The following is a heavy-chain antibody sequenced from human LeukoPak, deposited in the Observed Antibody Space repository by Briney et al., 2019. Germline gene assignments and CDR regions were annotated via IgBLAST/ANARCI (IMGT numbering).Heavy chain of an antibody. CDR1: GYSINSGYF. J-gene: IGHJ6*03. V-gene: IGHV4-38-2*02. Sequence: SETLSLTCTVSGYSINSGYFWCWIRQPPLKGLEWIGSIDHTATTYYNPSLKSRVTISVDTSKNQFSLKLSSVTAADTAVYYCARDETYSSDWQSNHYYYYMDVWGKGTTVTISS. CDR3: ARDETYSSDWQSNHYYYYMDV. D-gene: IGHD6-19*01. CDR2: IDHTATT.